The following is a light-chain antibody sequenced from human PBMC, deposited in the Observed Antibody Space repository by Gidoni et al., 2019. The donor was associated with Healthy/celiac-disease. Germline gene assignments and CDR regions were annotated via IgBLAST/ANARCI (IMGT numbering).Light chain of an antibody. CDR3: QQYNNWLT. Sequence: EIVMTQSPATLSVSPGERATLSCRASQSVSSNLAWYQQKPGQAPRLLIYGASTRANGIPARFSGSGSGTEFTLTISRLQSEDFAVYYCQQYNNWLTFGGGTKVEIK. CDR1: QSVSSN. J-gene: IGKJ4*01. CDR2: GAS. V-gene: IGKV3-15*01.